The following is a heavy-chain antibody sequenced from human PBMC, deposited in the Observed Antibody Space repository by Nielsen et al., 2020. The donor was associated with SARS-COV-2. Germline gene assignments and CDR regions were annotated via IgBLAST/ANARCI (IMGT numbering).Heavy chain of an antibody. V-gene: IGHV4-34*01. J-gene: IGHJ4*02. CDR1: GFSFIAYY. Sequence: SATLSLTCAVSGFSFIAYYWSWIRRPPGKGLEWIGEINHSGSTNYNPSLKSRVTISVDTSKNQFSLKLSSVTAADTAVYYCAVRMVRGVIGWGQGTRVTVAS. D-gene: IGHD3-10*01. CDR3: AVRMVRGVIG. CDR2: INHSGST.